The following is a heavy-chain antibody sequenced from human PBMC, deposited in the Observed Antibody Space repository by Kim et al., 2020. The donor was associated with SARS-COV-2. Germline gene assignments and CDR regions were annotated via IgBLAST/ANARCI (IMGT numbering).Heavy chain of an antibody. V-gene: IGHV3-43*01. D-gene: IGHD3-22*01. Sequence: SVKGRLTISRDNSKNSLYLQMNSLRTEDTALYYCAKGFVHYDSSGYLPDYWGQGTLVTVSS. CDR3: AKGFVHYDSSGYLPDY. J-gene: IGHJ4*02.